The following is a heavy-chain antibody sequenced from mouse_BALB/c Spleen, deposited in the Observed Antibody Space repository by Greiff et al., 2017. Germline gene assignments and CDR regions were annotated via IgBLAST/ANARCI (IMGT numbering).Heavy chain of an antibody. CDR1: GFTFSSYA. CDR3: ARHPPDY. V-gene: IGHV5-9-3*01. J-gene: IGHJ2*01. CDR2: ISSGGSYT. Sequence: EVHLVESGGGLVKPGGSLKLSCAASGFTFSSYAMSWVRQTPEKRLEWVATISSGGSYTYYPDSVKGRFTISRDNAKNTLYLQMSSLRSEDTAMYYCARHPPDYWGQGTTLTVSS.